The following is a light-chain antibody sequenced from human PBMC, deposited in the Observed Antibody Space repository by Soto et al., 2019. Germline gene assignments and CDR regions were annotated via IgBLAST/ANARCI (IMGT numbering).Light chain of an antibody. V-gene: IGKV4-1*01. J-gene: IGKJ1*01. Sequence: DIVMTQSPDSLAVSLGERATINCKSSQSVLYSSNNKNYLAWYQQKPGQPPKLLIYWASTRESGVPDRFSGSGSGTDFTLTISSLQAEDVAVYNCQQYYSTPPRTFGQGTKVEIK. CDR2: WAS. CDR1: QSVLYSSNNKNY. CDR3: QQYYSTPPRT.